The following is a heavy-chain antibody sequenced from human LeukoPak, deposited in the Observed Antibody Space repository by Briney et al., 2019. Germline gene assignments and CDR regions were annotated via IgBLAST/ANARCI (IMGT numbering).Heavy chain of an antibody. V-gene: IGHV1-69*05. CDR2: IIPIFGTA. CDR3: ARVPSYYYDSSGYVY. Sequence: ASVKVSCKASGGTFSSYAISWVRQAPGQGLEWMGRIIPIFGTANYAQKFQGRVTITTDESTSTAYMELGSLRSEDTAVYYCARVPSYYYDSSGYVYWGQGTLVTVSS. CDR1: GGTFSSYA. D-gene: IGHD3-22*01. J-gene: IGHJ4*02.